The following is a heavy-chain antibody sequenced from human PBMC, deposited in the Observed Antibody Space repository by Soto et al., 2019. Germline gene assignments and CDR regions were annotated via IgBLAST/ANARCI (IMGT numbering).Heavy chain of an antibody. D-gene: IGHD3-10*01. V-gene: IGHV1-69*08. J-gene: IGHJ6*02. CDR2: IIPLLNIP. CDR1: GGTFSRNT. Sequence: QVQLVQSGAEVKKPGSSVKVSCKASGGTFSRNTISWVRQAPGQGLEWMGRIIPLLNIPNYAQNFQGRVMMTADRSTTTVYMEVSSLKSEDTAVYYCARDRGLVSAVGGKMVNHYGVDVWGQGTTVTVSS. CDR3: ARDRGLVSAVGGKMVNHYGVDV.